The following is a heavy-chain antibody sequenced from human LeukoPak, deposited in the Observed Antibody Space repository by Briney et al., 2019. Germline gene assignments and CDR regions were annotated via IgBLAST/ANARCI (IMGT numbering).Heavy chain of an antibody. CDR1: GFTVSSNY. V-gene: IGHV3-21*01. J-gene: IGHJ6*03. CDR2: ISSSSSYI. Sequence: PGGSLRLSCAASGFTVSSNYMSWVRQAPGKGLEWVSSISSSSSYIYYADSVKGRFTISRDNAKNSLYLQMNSLRAEDTAVYYCARDTRLGNYMDVWGKGTTVTVSS. D-gene: IGHD7-27*01. CDR3: ARDTRLGNYMDV.